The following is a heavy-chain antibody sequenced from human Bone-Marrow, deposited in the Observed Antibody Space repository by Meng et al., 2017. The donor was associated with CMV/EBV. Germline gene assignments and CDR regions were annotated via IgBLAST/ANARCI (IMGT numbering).Heavy chain of an antibody. CDR2: IYYSGST. D-gene: IGHD3-22*01. CDR3: ARGRHFRYYYDSSGYYYFDY. V-gene: IGHV4-59*12. Sequence: SETLSLTCTVSGGSISSYYWSWIRQPPGKGLEWIGYIYYSGSTNYNPSLKSRVTISVDTSKNQFSLKLSSVTAADTAVYYCARGRHFRYYYDSSGYYYFDYWGQGTLVTVSS. J-gene: IGHJ4*02. CDR1: GGSISSYY.